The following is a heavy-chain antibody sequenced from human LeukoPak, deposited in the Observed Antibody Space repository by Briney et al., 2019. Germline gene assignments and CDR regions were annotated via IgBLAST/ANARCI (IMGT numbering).Heavy chain of an antibody. CDR3: ASEMGTTVTTFYYYYGMDV. Sequence: EASVKVSCKASGGTFSSYAISWVRQAPGQGLEWMGRIMPILGIANYAQKFQGRVTITADKSTSTAYMELSSLRSEDTAVYYCASEMGTTVTTFYYYYGMDVWGQGTTVTVSS. V-gene: IGHV1-69*04. CDR2: IMPILGIA. D-gene: IGHD4-17*01. CDR1: GGTFSSYA. J-gene: IGHJ6*02.